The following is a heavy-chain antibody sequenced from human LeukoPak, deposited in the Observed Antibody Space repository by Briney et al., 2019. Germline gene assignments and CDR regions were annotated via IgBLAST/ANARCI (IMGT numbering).Heavy chain of an antibody. J-gene: IGHJ4*02. CDR3: ARTFPRGYSGYVTYYFDY. CDR1: GYTFTTYY. CDR2: INPSGGRT. D-gene: IGHD5-12*01. Sequence: ASVKVSCKASGYTFTTYYMHWVRQAPGQGLEWMGVINPSGGRTSYAQKLQGRVTMTTDTSTSTAYMELRSLRSDDTAVYYCARTFPRGYSGYVTYYFDYWGQGTLVTVSS. V-gene: IGHV1-46*01.